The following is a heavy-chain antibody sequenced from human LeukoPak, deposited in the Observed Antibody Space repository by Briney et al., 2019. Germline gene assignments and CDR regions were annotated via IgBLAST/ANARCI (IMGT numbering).Heavy chain of an antibody. CDR2: INTNTGNP. J-gene: IGHJ6*03. D-gene: IGHD3-10*01. CDR3: ARENGSGSYSLSGYYYYYYMDV. CDR1: GYTFSSYS. V-gene: IGHV7-4-1*02. Sequence: ASVKVSCNASGYTFSSYSMNWVRQAPGQGLEWMGWINTNTGNPTYAQGLTGRFVFSLDTSVSTAYLQISSLKAEDTAVYYCARENGSGSYSLSGYYYYYYMDVWGKGTTVTVSS.